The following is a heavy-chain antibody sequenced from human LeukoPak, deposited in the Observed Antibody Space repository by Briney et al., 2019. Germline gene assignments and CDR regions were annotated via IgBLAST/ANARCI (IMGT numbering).Heavy chain of an antibody. CDR2: IYYSGST. CDR1: GASINNADYH. D-gene: IGHD1-26*01. Sequence: SQTLSLTCTVSGASINNADYHWSWIRQQPGKGLEWIGYIYYSGSTYSNPSLQSRVTISVDTSKNQFSLKLSSVTAADTAVYYCASNHYNGNYLYYFDYWGQGTLVTVSS. V-gene: IGHV4-30-4*08. CDR3: ASNHYNGNYLYYFDY. J-gene: IGHJ4*02.